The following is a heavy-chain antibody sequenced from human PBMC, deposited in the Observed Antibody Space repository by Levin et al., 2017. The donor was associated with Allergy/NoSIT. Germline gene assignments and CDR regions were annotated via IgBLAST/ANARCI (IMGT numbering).Heavy chain of an antibody. D-gene: IGHD2-21*01. J-gene: IGHJ3*01. CDR3: AREFRDDWSTDNHDAFDV. V-gene: IGHV3-74*01. CDR2: INRDGGVT. CDR1: EFTFSNYW. Sequence: GGSLRLSCAASEFTFSNYWMHWVRQAPGKGLVWVSRINRDGGVTSYADSVMGRFTISRDDAKNTLYLQMNSLRAEDMAVYYCAREFRDDWSTDNHDAFDVWGQGTMVTVSS.